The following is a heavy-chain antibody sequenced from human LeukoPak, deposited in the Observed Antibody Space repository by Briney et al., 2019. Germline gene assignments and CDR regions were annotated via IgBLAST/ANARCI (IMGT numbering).Heavy chain of an antibody. V-gene: IGHV4-34*01. CDR2: INHSGST. J-gene: IGHJ6*03. CDR3: ARVWFGESPITHYFYYMDV. Sequence: SETLSLTCAVYGGSFSVYHWSWIRQPPGKGLEWIGEINHSGSTNYIPSLKSRVTISVDTSKNQFSLRLTSVTAADTAIYYCARVWFGESPITHYFYYMDVWGKGTTVTVSS. D-gene: IGHD3-10*01. CDR1: GGSFSVYH.